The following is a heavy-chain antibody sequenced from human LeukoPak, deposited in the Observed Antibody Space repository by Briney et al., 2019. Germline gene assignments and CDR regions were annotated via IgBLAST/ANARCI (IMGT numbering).Heavy chain of an antibody. V-gene: IGHV4-34*01. Sequence: SETLSLTCAFYGGSFSGYDWSWIRQPLGKGLEWIAEMNHSGSTNYNPSLKSRVTISVDTSKNQFSLKLSSVTAADTAVYYCAVTSGDSSGYSWFDPWGQGTLVTVSS. CDR1: GGSFSGYD. J-gene: IGHJ5*02. CDR2: MNHSGST. CDR3: AVTSGDSSGYSWFDP. D-gene: IGHD3-22*01.